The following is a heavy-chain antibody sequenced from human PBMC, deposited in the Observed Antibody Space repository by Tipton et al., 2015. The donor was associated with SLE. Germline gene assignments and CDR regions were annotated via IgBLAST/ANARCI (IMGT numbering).Heavy chain of an antibody. CDR2: IWYDGSKK. CDR3: ARGRGGYYGGDQGYFDY. V-gene: IGHV3-33*01. Sequence: RSLRLSCAASGFTFSGYGMHWVRQAPGKGLEWVAVIWYDGSKKYYADSVKGRFTVSRDNSKNALDLQMNSLRAEDTAVYYCARGRGGYYGGDQGYFDYWGQGSLVTVSS. D-gene: IGHD4-23*01. J-gene: IGHJ4*02. CDR1: GFTFSGYG.